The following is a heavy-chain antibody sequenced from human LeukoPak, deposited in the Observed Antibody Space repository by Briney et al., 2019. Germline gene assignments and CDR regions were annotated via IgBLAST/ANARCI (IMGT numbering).Heavy chain of an antibody. J-gene: IGHJ6*02. Sequence: GASVRVSCKASGYTFTSYYMHWVRQAPGQGLEWMGIINPSGGSTSYAQKFQGRVTMTRDTSTSTVYMELSSLRSEDTAVYYCARDGWCSSTSCDINYYYGMDVWGQGTTVTVSS. CDR1: GYTFTSYY. CDR3: ARDGWCSSTSCDINYYYGMDV. CDR2: INPSGGST. V-gene: IGHV1-46*01. D-gene: IGHD2-2*02.